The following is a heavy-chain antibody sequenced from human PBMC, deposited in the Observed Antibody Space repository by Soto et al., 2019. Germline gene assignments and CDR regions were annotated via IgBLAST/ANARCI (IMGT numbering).Heavy chain of an antibody. J-gene: IGHJ5*02. CDR3: ASPVHGYCSGGSCYGWFDP. CDR1: GFTFSSYS. V-gene: IGHV3-48*01. Sequence: GGSLRLSCAASGFTFSSYSMNWVRQAPGKGLEWVSYISSSSSTIYYADSVKGRFTISRDNAKNSLYLQMNSLRAEDTAVYYCASPVHGYCSGGSCYGWFDPWGQGTLVTVSS. D-gene: IGHD2-15*01. CDR2: ISSSSSTI.